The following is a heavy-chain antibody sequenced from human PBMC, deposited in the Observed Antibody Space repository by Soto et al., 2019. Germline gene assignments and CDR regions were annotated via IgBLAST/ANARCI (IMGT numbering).Heavy chain of an antibody. CDR3: ARVTGWYFPDY. J-gene: IGHJ4*02. Sequence: RGSLRRSCAGSGFTVSSYAMYRVRQAPGKGLEWVAVISYDGSNKYYADSVKGRFTISRDNSKNTLYLQMNSLRSEDTAVYYCARVTGWYFPDYWGQGTLVTVSS. V-gene: IGHV3-30-3*01. CDR2: ISYDGSNK. CDR1: GFTVSSYA. D-gene: IGHD6-19*01.